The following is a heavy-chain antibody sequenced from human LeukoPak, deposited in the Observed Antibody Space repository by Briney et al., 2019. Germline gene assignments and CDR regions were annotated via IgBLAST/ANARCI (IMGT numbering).Heavy chain of an antibody. Sequence: NPSETLSLTCTVSGGSISSYYWSWIRQPAGKGLEWIGRIYTSGSTNYNPSLKSRVTMSVDTSKNQFSMQLNSVTPEDTAVYYCARDDLQLVRRLGRNTEYYYYYYMDVWGKGTTVTVSS. D-gene: IGHD6-13*01. CDR3: ARDDLQLVRRLGRNTEYYYYYYMDV. J-gene: IGHJ6*03. CDR2: IYTSGST. V-gene: IGHV4-4*07. CDR1: GGSISSYY.